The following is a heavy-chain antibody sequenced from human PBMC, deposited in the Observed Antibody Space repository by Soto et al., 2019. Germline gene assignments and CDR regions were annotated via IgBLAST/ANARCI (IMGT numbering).Heavy chain of an antibody. CDR3: ARGIVARPFFDY. Sequence: GGSLRLSCAASGFTFSSYGMHWVRQAPGKGLEWVAVIWYDGSNKYYADSVKGRFTISRDNSKNTLYLQMNSLRAEDTAVYYCARGIVARPFFDYWGQGTLVTVSS. V-gene: IGHV3-33*01. J-gene: IGHJ4*02. CDR2: IWYDGSNK. CDR1: GFTFSSYG. D-gene: IGHD6-6*01.